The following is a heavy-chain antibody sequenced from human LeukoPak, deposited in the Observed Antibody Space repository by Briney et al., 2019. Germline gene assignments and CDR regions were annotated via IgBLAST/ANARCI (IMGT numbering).Heavy chain of an antibody. CDR2: INPNSGGT. J-gene: IGHJ6*02. Sequence: ASVKVSCKASGYTFTGYYMHWVPQAPGQGLEWMGRINPNSGGTNYAQKFQGRVTMTRDTSISTAYMELSRLRSDDTAVYYCASNWGAGVTYYYYGMDVWGQGTTVTVSS. V-gene: IGHV1-2*06. CDR3: ASNWGAGVTYYYYGMDV. CDR1: GYTFTGYY. D-gene: IGHD7-27*01.